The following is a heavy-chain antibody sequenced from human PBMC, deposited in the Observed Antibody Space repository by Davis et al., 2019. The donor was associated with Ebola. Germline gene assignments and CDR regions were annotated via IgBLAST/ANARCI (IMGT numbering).Heavy chain of an antibody. V-gene: IGHV3-11*01. CDR2: ISGSGDAI. J-gene: IGHJ4*02. CDR1: GFTFSDDY. D-gene: IGHD1-26*01. Sequence: GESLKISCAASGFTFSDDYMSWIRQAPGKGLEWVSCISGSGDAIYYADSVKGRFTISRDNAKNSLYLQMNSLRAEDTAIYYCAKDMYSGSSVDFDYWGQGTLVTVSS. CDR3: AKDMYSGSSVDFDY.